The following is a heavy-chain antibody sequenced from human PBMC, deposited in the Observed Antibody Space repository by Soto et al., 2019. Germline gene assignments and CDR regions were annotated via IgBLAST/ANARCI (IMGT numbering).Heavy chain of an antibody. CDR3: ARAKSRQWLYPPKGWYFDL. CDR1: GYTFTSYG. Sequence: QVQLVQSGAEVKKPGASVKVSCKASGYTFTSYGISWVRQAPGQGLEWMGWISAYNGNTNYAQKLQGRVTMTTDTSTSTAYMELRSLRSDDTAVYYCARAKSRQWLYPPKGWYFDLWGRGTLVTVSS. D-gene: IGHD6-19*01. V-gene: IGHV1-18*04. J-gene: IGHJ2*01. CDR2: ISAYNGNT.